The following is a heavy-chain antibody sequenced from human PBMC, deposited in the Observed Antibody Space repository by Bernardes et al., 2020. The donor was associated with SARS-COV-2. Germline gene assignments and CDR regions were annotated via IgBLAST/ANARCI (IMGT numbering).Heavy chain of an antibody. CDR1: GGSISSYY. CDR3: ASDQRTSEYSRGWYTYYYYGMDV. Sequence: LSLTCTVSGGSISSYYWSWIRQPPGKGLEWIGYIYYSGSTNYNPSLKSRVTISVDTSKNQFSLKLSSVTAADTAVYYCASDQRTSEYSRGWYTYYYYGMDVWGQVTTVAGSS. D-gene: IGHD6-19*01. CDR2: IYYSGST. V-gene: IGHV4-59*01. J-gene: IGHJ6*02.